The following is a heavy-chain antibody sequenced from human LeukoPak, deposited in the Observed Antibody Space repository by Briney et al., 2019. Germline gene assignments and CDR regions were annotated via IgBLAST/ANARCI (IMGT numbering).Heavy chain of an antibody. Sequence: PGGSLRLSCAASGFTFSSYAMSWVRQAPGKGLEWVSAIGGSGGSTYYADSVKGRFTISRDNSKNTLYLQMNSLRAEDTAVYYCAKDLVVVTARDYWGQGTLVTVSS. D-gene: IGHD2-21*02. CDR2: IGGSGGST. CDR3: AKDLVVVTARDY. CDR1: GFTFSSYA. V-gene: IGHV3-23*01. J-gene: IGHJ4*02.